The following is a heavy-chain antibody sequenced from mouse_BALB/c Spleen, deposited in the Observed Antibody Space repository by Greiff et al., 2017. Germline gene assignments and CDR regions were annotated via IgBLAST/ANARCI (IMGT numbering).Heavy chain of an antibody. V-gene: IGHV5-4*02. CDR3: ARDRGEAQAWFAY. CDR2: ISDGGSYT. J-gene: IGHJ3*01. CDR1: GFTFSDYY. Sequence: EVKLMESGGGLVKPGGSLKLSCAASGFTFSDYYMYWVRQTPEKRLEWVATISDGGSYTYYPDSVKGRFTISRDNAKNNLYLQMSSLKSEDTAMYYCARDRGEAQAWFAYWGQGTLVTVAA.